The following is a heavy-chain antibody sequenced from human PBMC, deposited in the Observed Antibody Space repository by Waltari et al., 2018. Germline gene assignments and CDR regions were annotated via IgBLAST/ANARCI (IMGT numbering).Heavy chain of an antibody. CDR2: ISSSSSYI. Sequence: EVQLVESGGGLVKPGGSLRLSCAASGFTFSSYSLNWVRQAPGKGLEWVSSISSSSSYIYYADSVKGRFTISRDNAKNSLYLQMNSLRAEDTAVYYCARDIWDGYNSDYWGQGTLVTVSS. CDR1: GFTFSSYS. CDR3: ARDIWDGYNSDY. V-gene: IGHV3-21*01. J-gene: IGHJ4*02. D-gene: IGHD5-12*01.